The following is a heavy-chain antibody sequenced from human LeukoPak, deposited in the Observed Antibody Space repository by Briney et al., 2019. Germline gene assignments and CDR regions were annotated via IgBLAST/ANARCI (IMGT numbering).Heavy chain of an antibody. CDR1: VFTFSSYE. V-gene: IGHV3-48*03. CDR2: ISSSGSTI. CDR3: AELGITMIGGV. J-gene: IGHJ6*04. Sequence: PGGSLRLSCAASVFTFSSYEMNWVRQAGGKGLEWVSYISSSGSTIYYADSVKGRFTISRDNAKNSLYLQMNSLRAEDTAVYYCAELGITMIGGVWGKGTTVTISS. D-gene: IGHD3-10*02.